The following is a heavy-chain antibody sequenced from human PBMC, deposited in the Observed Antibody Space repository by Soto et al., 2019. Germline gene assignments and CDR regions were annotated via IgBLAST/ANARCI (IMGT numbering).Heavy chain of an antibody. Sequence: QITLKESGPTLVKPTQTLTLTCTFSGFSLNTGGLGVAWIRQPPGKALEWLALVYWDDDKRYSPXXKNRLTXXXXXXXXXXXXXXXXXXXVDTATYYCAHSIVTKMVNVRLFFDQWGQGTLXXVSS. J-gene: IGHJ4*02. D-gene: IGHD5-18*01. CDR3: AHSIVTKMVNVRLFFDQ. CDR1: GFSLNTGGLG. V-gene: IGHV2-5*02. CDR2: VYWDDDK.